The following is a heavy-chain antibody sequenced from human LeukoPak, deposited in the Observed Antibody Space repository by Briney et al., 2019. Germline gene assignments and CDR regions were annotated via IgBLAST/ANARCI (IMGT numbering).Heavy chain of an antibody. CDR2: ISGSSGGT. D-gene: IGHD3-3*01. Sequence: GGSLRLSCAASGFTFSSYGMSWVRQTPEKGLEWVSAISGSSGGTYYADSVKGRFTISRDNAKNSLYLQMNSLRAEDTAVYYCARDGRFWSGYYSTYYFDYWGQGTLVTVSS. CDR1: GFTFSSYG. V-gene: IGHV3-21*01. CDR3: ARDGRFWSGYYSTYYFDY. J-gene: IGHJ4*02.